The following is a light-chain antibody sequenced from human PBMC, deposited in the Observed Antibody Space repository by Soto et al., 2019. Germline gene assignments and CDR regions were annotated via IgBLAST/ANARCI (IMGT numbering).Light chain of an antibody. CDR2: ETN. CDR3: GTWDTSLTVVL. J-gene: IGLJ2*01. CDR1: SSNIGKNY. V-gene: IGLV1-51*02. Sequence: QSVLTQPPSVSAASGQKVTISCSGGSSNIGKNYVSWYQQLPGTAPKLLIYETNKRPSGIPDRFSGSKSGTSATLGISGLETGDEAHYYCGTWDTSLTVVLLGGGTKLTVL.